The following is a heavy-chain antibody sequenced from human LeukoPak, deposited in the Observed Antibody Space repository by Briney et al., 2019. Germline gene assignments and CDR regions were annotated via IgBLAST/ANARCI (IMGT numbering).Heavy chain of an antibody. D-gene: IGHD3-22*01. CDR3: ARGRGYYDSSGYYDY. CDR2: INPNSGGT. Sequence: RASVKVSCKASGYTFTSYGISWVRQAPGQGLEWMGWINPNSGGTNYAQKFQGRVTMTRDTSISTAYMELSRLRSDDTAVYYCARGRGYYDSSGYYDYWGQGTLVTVSS. CDR1: GYTFTSYG. J-gene: IGHJ4*02. V-gene: IGHV1-2*02.